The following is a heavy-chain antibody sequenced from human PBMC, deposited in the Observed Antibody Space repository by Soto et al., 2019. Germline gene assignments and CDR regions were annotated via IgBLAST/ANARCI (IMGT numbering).Heavy chain of an antibody. Sequence: EVQLLESGGGLQHPGGSLRLSCAASGFTFSSFAMSWVRQAPGEGLAWVSSISGRGGSKFYADSVKGRFTISRDNSRNTLYLEMDSLRVEDTAVYYCCGGGVELTAPSGSAAFDIWGQGTTVTVSS. V-gene: IGHV3-23*01. J-gene: IGHJ3*02. CDR2: ISGRGGSK. CDR1: GFTFSSFA. D-gene: IGHD3-16*01. CDR3: CGGGVELTAPSGSAAFDI.